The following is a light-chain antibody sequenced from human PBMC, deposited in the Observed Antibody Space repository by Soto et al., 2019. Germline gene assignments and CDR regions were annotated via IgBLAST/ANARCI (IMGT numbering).Light chain of an antibody. CDR3: SSYTSSSTPYV. V-gene: IGLV2-14*01. Sequence: HSALAQPASVFGSPGQSITSSCTGTSSDVGGYNYVSWYQQHPGKAPKLMIYDVSNRPSGVSNRFSGSKSGNTASLTISGLQAEDEADYYCSSYTSSSTPYVFGTGTKVPVL. CDR2: DVS. CDR1: SSDVGGYNY. J-gene: IGLJ1*01.